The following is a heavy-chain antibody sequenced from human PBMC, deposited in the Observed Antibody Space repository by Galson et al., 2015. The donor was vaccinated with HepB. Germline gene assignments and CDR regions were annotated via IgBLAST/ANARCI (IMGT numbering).Heavy chain of an antibody. CDR3: AREVAVAGTGFASYYYYGMDV. Sequence: SVKVSCKASGGTFSSYAISWVRQAPGQGLEWMGGIIPIFGTANYAQKFQGRVTITADESTSTAYMELSSLRSEDTAVHYCAREVAVAGTGFASYYYYGMDVWGQGATVTVSS. V-gene: IGHV1-69*13. CDR2: IIPIFGTA. J-gene: IGHJ6*02. CDR1: GGTFSSYA. D-gene: IGHD6-19*01.